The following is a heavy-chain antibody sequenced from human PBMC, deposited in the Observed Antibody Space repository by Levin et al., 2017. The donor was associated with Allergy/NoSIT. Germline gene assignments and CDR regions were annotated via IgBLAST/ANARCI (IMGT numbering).Heavy chain of an antibody. CDR2: IDTHGSRT. J-gene: IGHJ4*02. D-gene: IGHD4-17*01. Sequence: GGSLRLSCEASGFTFSSSWMHWVRQAPGKGLVWVSRIDTHGSRTDYADSVKGRFIISRDNAENTLYLQMSSLRGEDTALYYCTRVLGGYGSYWGQGSLVTVSS. CDR1: GFTFSSSW. CDR3: TRVLGGYGSY. V-gene: IGHV3-74*01.